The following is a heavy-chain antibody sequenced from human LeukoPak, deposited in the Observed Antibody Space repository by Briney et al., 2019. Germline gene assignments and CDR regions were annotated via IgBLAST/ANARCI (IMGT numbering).Heavy chain of an antibody. CDR3: ARGVSPLDY. V-gene: IGHV4-4*07. Sequence: SETLSLACTVSGGSVSSFYWSWVRQAAGGGLEWIGRIQSSGSTNYNPSLKSRVTMSVDTSKKQFSLKLSSVTAADTAVYYCARGVSPLDYWGQGALVTVSS. D-gene: IGHD5/OR15-5a*01. CDR2: IQSSGST. J-gene: IGHJ4*02. CDR1: GGSVSSFY.